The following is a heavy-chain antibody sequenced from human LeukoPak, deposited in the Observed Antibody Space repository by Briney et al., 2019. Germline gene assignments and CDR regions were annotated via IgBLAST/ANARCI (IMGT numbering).Heavy chain of an antibody. CDR1: GFAFSSYA. Sequence: GGSLRLSCAASGFAFSSYAMTWVRQAPGKGLEWVSAIFGSDGRTFYADAVKGRFTISRDNSKNTLYLQMNSLRAEDTAIYYCAKTRGPAATHPDYWGQGILVTVSS. CDR2: IFGSDGRT. J-gene: IGHJ4*02. CDR3: AKTRGPAATHPDY. V-gene: IGHV3-23*01. D-gene: IGHD6-25*01.